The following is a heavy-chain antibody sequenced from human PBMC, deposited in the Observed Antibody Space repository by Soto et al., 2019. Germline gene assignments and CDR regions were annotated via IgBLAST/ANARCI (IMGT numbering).Heavy chain of an antibody. CDR3: AGDKWELNLLGC. V-gene: IGHV1-69*13. CDR1: GDTFSNYA. Sequence: SVKVSCKASGDTFSNYAIGWVRQAPGQGLEWMGGVIPISGTPNYAQNFRGRVTITADESTNTAYMELSSLRSEDTAVYYCAGDKWELNLLGCWGQGTPVTVSS. CDR2: VIPISGTP. D-gene: IGHD1-26*01. J-gene: IGHJ4*02.